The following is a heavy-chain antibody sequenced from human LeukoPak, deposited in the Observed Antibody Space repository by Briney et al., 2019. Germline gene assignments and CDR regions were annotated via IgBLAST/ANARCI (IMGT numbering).Heavy chain of an antibody. CDR1: GGSFSGYY. CDR3: ASLGAVAGDIDY. J-gene: IGHJ4*02. Sequence: SETLSLTCAVYGGSFSGYYWSWIRQPPGKGLEWIGEINHSGSTNYNPSLKSRVTISVDTSKNQFSLKLSFVTAADTAVYYCASLGAVAGDIDYWGQGTLVTVSS. V-gene: IGHV4-34*01. D-gene: IGHD6-19*01. CDR2: INHSGST.